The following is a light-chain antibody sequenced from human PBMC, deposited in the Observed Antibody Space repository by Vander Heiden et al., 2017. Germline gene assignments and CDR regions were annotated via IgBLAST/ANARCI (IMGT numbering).Light chain of an antibody. CDR3: SSYTSSSWV. CDR1: SSDVGGYNY. V-gene: IGLV2-14*01. J-gene: IGLJ2*01. Sequence: QSALTQPASVSGSPGQSITISCTGTSSDVGGYNYVSWYQQHPGKAPKLMIYDVSHRPSGVSNRFSGSRSGKTASLTISGLQADDEAYYYCSSYTSSSWVFGGGTKLTVL. CDR2: DVS.